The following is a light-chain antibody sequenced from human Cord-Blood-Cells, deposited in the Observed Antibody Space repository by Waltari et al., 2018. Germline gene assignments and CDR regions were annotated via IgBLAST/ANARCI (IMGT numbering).Light chain of an antibody. CDR2: EGS. CDR1: RSDVGSHYL. J-gene: IGLJ1*01. CDR3: CSYAGSSTYV. V-gene: IGLV2-23*01. Sequence: QSALTQPASVSGSTGQSLTLPCTCTRSDVGSHYLVSWYQQNPGKAPKLMISEGSKRPSGVSNLFSGSKSGNSASLTISGLQAEDETDYYFCSYAGSSTYVFGTGTKVTVL.